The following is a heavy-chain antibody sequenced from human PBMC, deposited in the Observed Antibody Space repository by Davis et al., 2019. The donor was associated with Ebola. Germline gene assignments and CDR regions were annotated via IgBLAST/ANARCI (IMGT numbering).Heavy chain of an antibody. D-gene: IGHD3-10*01. Sequence: SETLSLTCTVSGYSISSGYYWGWIRQPPGKGLEWIGSMYHTESAYYNPSLKRRVTISLDTSKNHFSLKLTSVTAADTAVYYCARGTYYYTSGSYYGRLDNWGQGTLVTVSS. CDR2: MYHTESA. V-gene: IGHV4-38-2*02. J-gene: IGHJ4*02. CDR1: GYSISSGYY. CDR3: ARGTYYYTSGSYYGRLDN.